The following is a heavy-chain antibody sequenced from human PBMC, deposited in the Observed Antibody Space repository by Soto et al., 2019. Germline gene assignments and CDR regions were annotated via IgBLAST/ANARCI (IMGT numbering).Heavy chain of an antibody. V-gene: IGHV3-15*01. J-gene: IGHJ4*02. CDR2: IKSKTDGGTT. CDR1: GFTFSNAW. CDR3: TTDQVARWEFHFDY. D-gene: IGHD1-26*01. Sequence: EVQLVESGGGLVKPGGSLRLSCAASGFTFSNAWMSWVRQAPGKGLEWVGRIKSKTDGGTTDYAAPVKGRFTISRDDSKNTLYLQMNSLKTEDTAVYYCTTDQVARWEFHFDYWGQGTLVTVSS.